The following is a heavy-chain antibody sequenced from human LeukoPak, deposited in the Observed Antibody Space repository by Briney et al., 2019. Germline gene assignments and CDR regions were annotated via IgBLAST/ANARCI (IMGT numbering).Heavy chain of an antibody. D-gene: IGHD2-21*01. CDR2: INPNSGGT. CDR3: AREKGSDTGAFDI. CDR1: GYTFTGYY. J-gene: IGHJ3*02. V-gene: IGHV1-2*02. Sequence: ASVTVSCKASGYTFTGYYMHWARQAPGQGLEWMGWINPNSGGTNYAQRFQGRVTMTRDTSISTAYMELSRLRSDDTAVYYCAREKGSDTGAFDIWGQGTMVTVSS.